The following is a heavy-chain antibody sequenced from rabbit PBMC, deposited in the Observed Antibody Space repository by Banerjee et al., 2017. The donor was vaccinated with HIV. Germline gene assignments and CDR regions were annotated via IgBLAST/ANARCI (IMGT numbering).Heavy chain of an antibody. J-gene: IGHJ4*01. D-gene: IGHD2-1*01. Sequence: QSLEESGGDLVKPGASLTLTCTASGFSLSSSYNMCWVRQAPGKGLEWIGCINTGSGSTWYASWAKGRFTISKTSSTTVTLQMTSLTAADTATYFCARGYAGYDGYGDVFFNLWGQGTLVTVS. CDR3: ARGYAGYDGYGDVFFNL. CDR2: INTGSGST. V-gene: IGHV1S40*01. CDR1: GFSLSSSYN.